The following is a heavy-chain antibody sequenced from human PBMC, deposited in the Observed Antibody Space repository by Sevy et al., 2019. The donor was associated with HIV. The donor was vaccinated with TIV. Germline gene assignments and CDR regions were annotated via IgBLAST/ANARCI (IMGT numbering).Heavy chain of an antibody. Sequence: ASVKVSCKASGYRFTSYAMNWVRHAPGQRLEWMGWINANTGKPTYAQGFTGRFVFSLDTSVNTAYLQISSLKAEDTAVYYCAKGRPASGYAGAAAGDWGQGTRVTVSS. CDR1: GYRFTSYA. D-gene: IGHD6-25*01. J-gene: IGHJ4*02. CDR2: INANTGKP. CDR3: AKGRPASGYAGAAAGD. V-gene: IGHV7-4-1*02.